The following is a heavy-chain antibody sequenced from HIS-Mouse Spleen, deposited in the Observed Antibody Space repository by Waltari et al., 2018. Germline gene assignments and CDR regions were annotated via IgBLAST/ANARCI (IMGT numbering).Heavy chain of an antibody. CDR2: IYYSGRT. V-gene: IGHV4-39*07. Sequence: QLQLQESGPGLVKPSETLSLTCTVSGGSISSSSYYWGWIRQPPGKGLEWIGRIYYSGRTYAHPSLKSRVTISVDTSNNQFSLKLSSVTAADTAVYYCAREIPYSSSWYDWYFDLWGRGTLVTVSS. J-gene: IGHJ2*01. CDR3: AREIPYSSSWYDWYFDL. CDR1: GGSISSSSYY. D-gene: IGHD6-13*01.